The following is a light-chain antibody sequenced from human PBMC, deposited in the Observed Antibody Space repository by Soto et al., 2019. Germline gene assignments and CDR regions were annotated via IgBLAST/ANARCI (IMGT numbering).Light chain of an antibody. Sequence: EVVLTQSPGTLSLSPGERATLSCRASQSVSGTHLAWYQQKPGQAPRLLIYCASTRATGIPDRFSGSGSGTDFTLTISRLEPEDFAVYYCQQCGKSPWTFGQGTKVDIK. J-gene: IGKJ1*01. CDR2: CAS. V-gene: IGKV3-20*01. CDR1: QSVSGTH. CDR3: QQCGKSPWT.